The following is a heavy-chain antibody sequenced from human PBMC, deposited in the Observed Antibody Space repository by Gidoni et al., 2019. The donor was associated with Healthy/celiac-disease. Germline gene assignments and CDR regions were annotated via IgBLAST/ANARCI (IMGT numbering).Heavy chain of an antibody. J-gene: IGHJ6*03. CDR3: AKACERDGDQIYYYYMDV. CDR2: ISGSGGST. D-gene: IGHD4-17*01. Sequence: EVQLLESGGGLVQPGGSLRLSCAASGFTFSSYAMSWVRQAPGKGLEWVSAISGSGGSTYYADSVKGRFTISRDNSKNTLYLQMNSLRAEDTAVYYCAKACERDGDQIYYYYMDVWGKGTTVTVSS. V-gene: IGHV3-23*01. CDR1: GFTFSSYA.